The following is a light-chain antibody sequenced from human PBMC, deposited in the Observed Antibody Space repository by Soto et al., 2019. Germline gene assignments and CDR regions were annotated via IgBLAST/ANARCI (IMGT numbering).Light chain of an antibody. V-gene: IGKV1-6*01. CDR3: LQDYNYPRT. Sequence: ASQMTQSPSSLSASVGDRVTITCRASQDIRTELGWYQQKPGKAPNLLIYATSSLQSGVPSRFSGSGSGTDFTLTISSLQPEDFATYYCLQDYNYPRTFGQGTKVEIK. CDR1: QDIRTE. J-gene: IGKJ1*01. CDR2: ATS.